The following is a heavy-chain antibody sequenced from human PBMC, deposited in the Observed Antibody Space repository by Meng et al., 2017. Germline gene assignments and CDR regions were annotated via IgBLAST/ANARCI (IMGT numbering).Heavy chain of an antibody. CDR1: GYTFTGYY. Sequence: VEFGAEGKKPGASVKVSCKASGYTFTGYYMHWVRQAPGQGLEWMGWINPNSGGTNYAQKFQGRVTMTRDTSISTAYMELSRLRSDDTAVYYCARTYSSGWYDEDYWGQGTLVTVSS. D-gene: IGHD6-19*01. V-gene: IGHV1-2*02. CDR2: INPNSGGT. CDR3: ARTYSSGWYDEDY. J-gene: IGHJ4*02.